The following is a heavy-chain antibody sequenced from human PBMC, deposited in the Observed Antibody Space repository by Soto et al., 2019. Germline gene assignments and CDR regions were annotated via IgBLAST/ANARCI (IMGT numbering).Heavy chain of an antibody. V-gene: IGHV3-23*01. Sequence: PGGSLRLSCAASGFTFSSYAMSWVRQAPGEGLDWVSLISGSGGSTYYADSVKGRFTISRDNSKNTLYLQMNSLRAEDTAVYFCAKDFGVVPAASPNYYGMDVWGQGTTVTVSS. CDR1: GFTFSSYA. J-gene: IGHJ6*02. CDR3: AKDFGVVPAASPNYYGMDV. D-gene: IGHD2-2*01. CDR2: ISGSGGST.